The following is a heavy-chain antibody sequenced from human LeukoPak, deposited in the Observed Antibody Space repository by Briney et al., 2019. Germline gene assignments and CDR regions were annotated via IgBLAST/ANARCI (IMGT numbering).Heavy chain of an antibody. CDR2: ISAYNGNT. D-gene: IGHD7-27*01. V-gene: IGHV1-18*01. CDR3: VRTPPNWGADF. CDR1: GYTFTTYY. J-gene: IGHJ4*02. Sequence: ASVKVSCKASGYTFTTYYITWVRQAPGQGLEWMGWISAYNGNTKYAQKFQGRVTMTRDTSTGTAYLELSSLRSEDSAVYYCVRTPPNWGADFWGQGTLVTVSS.